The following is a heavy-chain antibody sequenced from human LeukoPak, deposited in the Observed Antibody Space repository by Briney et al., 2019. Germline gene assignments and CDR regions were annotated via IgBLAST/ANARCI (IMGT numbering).Heavy chain of an antibody. CDR2: ISGSGGST. Sequence: GGSLRLSCTASGFTFGDYAMSWFRQALGKGLEWVSAISGSGGSTYYADSVKGRFTISRDNSKNTLYLQMNSLRAEDTAFYYCAKLGTGFEWLRYDFFDYWGQGTLVTVSS. CDR3: AKLGTGFEWLRYDFFDY. CDR1: GFTFGDYA. D-gene: IGHD5-12*01. V-gene: IGHV3-23*01. J-gene: IGHJ4*02.